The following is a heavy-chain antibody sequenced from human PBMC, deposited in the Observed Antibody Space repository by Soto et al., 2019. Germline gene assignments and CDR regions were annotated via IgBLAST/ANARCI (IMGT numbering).Heavy chain of an antibody. CDR1: GFTFSSYA. D-gene: IGHD1-7*01. V-gene: IGHV3-23*01. J-gene: IGHJ5*02. CDR2: ISGSGGST. Sequence: GGSLRLSCAASGFTFSSYAMSWVRQAPGKGLEWVSTISGSGGSTYYADSVKGRFTISRDNSKYTLYLQMNSLRAEDTAVYYCAKDLQTGSTGWFDPWGQGXLVTVSS. CDR3: AKDLQTGSTGWFDP.